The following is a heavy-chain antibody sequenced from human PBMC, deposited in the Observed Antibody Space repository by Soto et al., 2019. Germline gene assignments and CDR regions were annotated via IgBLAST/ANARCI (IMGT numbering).Heavy chain of an antibody. V-gene: IGHV1-2*02. CDR1: GYTFPDYY. CDR3: ARGPKQTPRHSNSWFVPDY. CDR2: INPKSGVT. Sequence: QLHLVQSGAEVKKPGASVRVSCKASGYTFPDYYIHWVRQAPGQGLEWMGWINPKSGVTNSALKFQGRITMPRDTSITTAYLELSSLRSDDTAVYYCARGPKQTPRHSNSWFVPDYWGQGSLVTVSS. J-gene: IGHJ4*02. D-gene: IGHD6-13*01.